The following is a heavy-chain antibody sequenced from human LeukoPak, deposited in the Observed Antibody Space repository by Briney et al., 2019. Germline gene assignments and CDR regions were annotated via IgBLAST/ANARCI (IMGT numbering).Heavy chain of an antibody. J-gene: IGHJ6*03. CDR3: ARGLLDFYYYYYMDV. Sequence: SETLSLTCTVSGYSISSGYYWSWIRQPPGKGLEWIGSIYHSGSTYYNPSLKSRVTISVDTSKNQFSLKLSSVTAADTAVYYCARGLLDFYYYYYMDVWGKGTTVTVSS. CDR2: IYHSGST. V-gene: IGHV4-38-2*02. CDR1: GYSISSGYY. D-gene: IGHD2-15*01.